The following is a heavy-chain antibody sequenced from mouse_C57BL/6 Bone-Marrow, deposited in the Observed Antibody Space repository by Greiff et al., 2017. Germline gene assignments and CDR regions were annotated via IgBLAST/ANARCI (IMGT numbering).Heavy chain of an antibody. V-gene: IGHV1-15*01. CDR3: TRTWHYFDY. J-gene: IGHJ2*01. Sequence: VQLQESGAELVRPGASVTLSCKPSGYTFTDYEMHWVKQTPVHGLEWIGAIDPETGGTAYNQKFKGKAILTADKSSSTAYMELRSLTSEDSAVYYCTRTWHYFDYWGQGTTLTVSS. CDR1: GYTFTDYE. CDR2: IDPETGGT.